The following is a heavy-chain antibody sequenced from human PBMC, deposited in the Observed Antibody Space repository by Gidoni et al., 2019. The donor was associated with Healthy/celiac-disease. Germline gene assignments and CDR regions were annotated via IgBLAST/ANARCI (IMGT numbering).Heavy chain of an antibody. Sequence: QVQMQESGPGLGKRSETLSLSCTVSGGPISSYYWSWIRQPPGKGLEWIGYIYYSGSTNYNPSLKSRVTISVDTSKNQFSLKLSSVTAADTAVYYCARGGAYWGGDCFATTYDYWGQGTLVTVSS. V-gene: IGHV4-59*01. D-gene: IGHD2-21*02. CDR3: ARGGAYWGGDCFATTYDY. CDR2: IYYSGST. CDR1: GGPISSYY. J-gene: IGHJ4*02.